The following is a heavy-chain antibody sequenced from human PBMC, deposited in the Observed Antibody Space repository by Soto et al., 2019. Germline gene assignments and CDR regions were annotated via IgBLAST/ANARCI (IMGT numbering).Heavy chain of an antibody. Sequence: GGSLRLSCAASGFTFSSYGMHWVRQAPGKGLEWVAVISYDGSNKYYADSVKGRFTISRDNSKNTLYLQMNSLRAEDTAVYYCAKDLSVPASIWGSYRYFDYWGQGTLVTVSS. J-gene: IGHJ4*02. CDR2: ISYDGSNK. D-gene: IGHD3-16*02. V-gene: IGHV3-30*18. CDR1: GFTFSSYG. CDR3: AKDLSVPASIWGSYRYFDY.